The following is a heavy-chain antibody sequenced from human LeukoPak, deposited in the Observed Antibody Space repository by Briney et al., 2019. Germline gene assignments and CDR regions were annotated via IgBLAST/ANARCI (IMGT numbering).Heavy chain of an antibody. D-gene: IGHD3-9*01. V-gene: IGHV4-61*02. CDR2: IYTSGST. J-gene: IGHJ4*02. CDR1: GGSISSGSYY. CDR3: ARGPTLDPYFDY. Sequence: SETLSLTCTVSGGSISSGSYYWSWIRQPAGKGLEWIGRIYTSGSTNYNPSLKSRVTMSVDTSKNQFSLKLSSVTAADTAVYYCARGPTLDPYFDYWGQGTLVTVSS.